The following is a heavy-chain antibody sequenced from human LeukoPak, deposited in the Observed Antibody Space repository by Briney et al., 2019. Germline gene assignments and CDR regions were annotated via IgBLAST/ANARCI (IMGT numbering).Heavy chain of an antibody. Sequence: SETLSLTCTVSGGSISNYYWNWIRQPPGKGLEWIGYISYSGSTNYNSTLRSRVSMSVEKSKNQLSLKLSSVTAAGTAVYYCARGYCSGGTCDRTFFDQWGQGTLVTVSS. J-gene: IGHJ4*02. CDR2: ISYSGST. V-gene: IGHV4-59*01. D-gene: IGHD2-15*01. CDR1: GGSISNYY. CDR3: ARGYCSGGTCDRTFFDQ.